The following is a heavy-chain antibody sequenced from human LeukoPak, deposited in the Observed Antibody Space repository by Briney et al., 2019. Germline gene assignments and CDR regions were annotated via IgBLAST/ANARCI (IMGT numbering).Heavy chain of an antibody. D-gene: IGHD3-3*01. J-gene: IGHJ5*02. CDR1: GGSISSSGHY. Sequence: SETLSLTCTVSGGSISSSGHYWGWIRQPPGKGLEWIGSIYYSGSTYYNPSLKSRVTISVDTSKNQFSLKLSSVTAADTAVYYCARRSAYDFSFDPWGQGTLVTVSS. V-gene: IGHV4-39*01. CDR2: IYYSGST. CDR3: ARRSAYDFSFDP.